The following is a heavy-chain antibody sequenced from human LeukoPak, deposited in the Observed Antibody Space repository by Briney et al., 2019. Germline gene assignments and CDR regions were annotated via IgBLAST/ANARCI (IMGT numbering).Heavy chain of an antibody. V-gene: IGHV4-59*01. Sequence: SETLSLTCTVSGGSISSYYWSWIRQPPGKGLEWIGYIYYSGSTNYNSSLKSRVTISVDTSKNQFSLKLSSVTAADTAVYYCARVSVNYYDSSPNAFDIWGQGTMVTVSS. J-gene: IGHJ3*02. CDR3: ARVSVNYYDSSPNAFDI. CDR1: GGSISSYY. CDR2: IYYSGST. D-gene: IGHD3-22*01.